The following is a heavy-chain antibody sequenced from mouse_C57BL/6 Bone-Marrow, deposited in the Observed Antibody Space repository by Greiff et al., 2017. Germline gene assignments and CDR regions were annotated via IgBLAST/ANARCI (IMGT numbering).Heavy chain of an antibody. CDR1: GYTFTSYW. V-gene: IGHV1-50*01. J-gene: IGHJ3*01. CDR2: IDPSDSYT. Sequence: QVQLQQPGAELVKPGASVKLSCKASGYTFTSYWMQWVKQRPGQGLEWIGEIDPSDSYTNYNQKFKGKATLTVDTSSSTAYMQLRSLTSEDSAVYYCGRSGYSNAWFAYWGQGTLVTVSA. D-gene: IGHD2-5*01. CDR3: GRSGYSNAWFAY.